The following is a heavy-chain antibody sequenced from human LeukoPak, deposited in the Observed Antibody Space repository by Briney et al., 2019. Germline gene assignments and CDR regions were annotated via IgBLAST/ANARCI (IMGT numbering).Heavy chain of an antibody. J-gene: IGHJ4*02. CDR2: INVGNGNT. V-gene: IGHV1-3*01. Sequence: ASVKVSCKTSGYTFTTYAMHWVRQAPGQRPEWLGWINVGNGNTKYSQKFQDRDTITRDTSAGTTYMELSSLRSEDTALYYCARDTRFGIFDYWGQGALVTVSS. CDR3: ARDTRFGIFDY. CDR1: GYTFTTYA. D-gene: IGHD1-14*01.